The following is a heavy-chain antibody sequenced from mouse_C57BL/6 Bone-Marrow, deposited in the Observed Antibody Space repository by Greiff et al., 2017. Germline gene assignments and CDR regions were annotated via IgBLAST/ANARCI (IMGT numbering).Heavy chain of an antibody. CDR3: ARRFLDY. J-gene: IGHJ2*01. V-gene: IGHV1-82*01. CDR2: SYPGDGDT. Sequence: QVQLKESGPELVKPGASVKISCKASGYAFSSSWMNWVKQRPGKGLEWIGRSYPGDGDTNYNGKFKGKATLTADKSSSTAYMQLSSLTSEDSAVYFCARRFLDYWGQGTTLTVSS. CDR1: GYAFSSSW.